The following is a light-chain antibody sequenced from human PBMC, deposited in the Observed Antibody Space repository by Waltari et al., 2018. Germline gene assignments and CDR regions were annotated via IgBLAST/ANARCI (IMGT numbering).Light chain of an antibody. CDR1: GSDVGRYNY. Sequence: QSALTQPRSVSGSPGQSVTISCTGTGSDVGRYNYVSWYQQYPGKAPKLMISDVYEGPAGVPDRFSGSKSGNTASLTISGLQAEDGAFYYCCSYAGDYTLVFGGGTEVTVL. CDR2: DVY. V-gene: IGLV2-11*01. CDR3: CSYAGDYTLV. J-gene: IGLJ2*01.